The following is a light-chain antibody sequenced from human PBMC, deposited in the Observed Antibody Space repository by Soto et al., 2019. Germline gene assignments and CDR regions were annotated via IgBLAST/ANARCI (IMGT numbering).Light chain of an antibody. CDR2: EDY. V-gene: IGLV2-23*02. Sequence: QSALTQPASVSGSPGQSIAISCTETSNNVGDFNLVSWYQHHPGEARKLMIYEDYRRPSGLSNRFSGSKSGNTASLTISGLQAEDEADYYCCSYASSPTFVLCGGGTKLTVL. CDR1: SNNVGDFNL. J-gene: IGLJ2*01. CDR3: CSYASSPTFVL.